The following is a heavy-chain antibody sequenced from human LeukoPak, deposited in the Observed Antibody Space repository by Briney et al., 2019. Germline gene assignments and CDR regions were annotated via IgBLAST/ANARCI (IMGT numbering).Heavy chain of an antibody. CDR1: GGSFSGYY. CDR2: INHSGST. J-gene: IGHJ4*02. D-gene: IGHD5/OR15-5a*01. CDR3: ARGLVSDY. V-gene: IGHV4-34*01. Sequence: SETLSLTCAVYGGSFSGYYWSWIRQPPGKGLEWIGEINHSGSTNYNPSLKSRVTISVDTSKNQFSLKLSSVTAADTAVYYCARGLVSDYWGQGTLVTVSS.